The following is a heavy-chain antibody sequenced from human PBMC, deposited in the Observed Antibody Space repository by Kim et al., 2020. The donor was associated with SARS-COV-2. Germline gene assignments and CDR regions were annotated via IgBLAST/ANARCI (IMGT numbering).Heavy chain of an antibody. Sequence: SETLSLTCTVSGGSISSYYWSWIRQPPGKGLEWIGYIYYSGSTNYNPSLKSRVTISVDTSKNQFSLKLSSVTAADTAVYYCARGRFSGYDRGYYFDYWGQGTLVTVSS. D-gene: IGHD5-12*01. CDR1: GGSISSYY. CDR2: IYYSGST. V-gene: IGHV4-59*01. J-gene: IGHJ4*02. CDR3: ARGRFSGYDRGYYFDY.